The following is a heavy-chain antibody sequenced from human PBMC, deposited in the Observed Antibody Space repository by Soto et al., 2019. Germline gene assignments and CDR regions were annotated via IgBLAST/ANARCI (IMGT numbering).Heavy chain of an antibody. CDR2: IYHSGST. D-gene: IGHD2-2*01. Sequence: QVQLQESGPGLVKPSGTLSLTCAVSGGSISSSNWWSWVRQPPGKGLEWIGEIYHSGSTNYNPSLKRRVTISVDKSKNQFSLKLSSVTAADTAVYYCARASEDIVVVQGGAFDIWGQGTMVTVSS. CDR1: GGSISSSNW. CDR3: ARASEDIVVVQGGAFDI. J-gene: IGHJ3*02. V-gene: IGHV4-4*02.